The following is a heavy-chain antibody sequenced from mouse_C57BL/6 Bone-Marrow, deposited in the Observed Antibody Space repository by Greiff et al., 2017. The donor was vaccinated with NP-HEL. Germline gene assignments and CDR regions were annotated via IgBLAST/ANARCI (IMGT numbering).Heavy chain of an antibody. CDR3: ARKGIYYYGSRPYWYFDV. J-gene: IGHJ1*03. V-gene: IGHV2-2*01. D-gene: IGHD1-1*01. Sequence: VQLQQSGPGLVQPSQSLSITCTVSGFSLTSYGVHWVRQSPGKGLEWLGVIWSGGSTDYNAAFISRLSISKDNSKIQVFFKMNSLQADDTAIYYCARKGIYYYGSRPYWYFDVWGTGTTVTVSS. CDR1: GFSLTSYG. CDR2: IWSGGST.